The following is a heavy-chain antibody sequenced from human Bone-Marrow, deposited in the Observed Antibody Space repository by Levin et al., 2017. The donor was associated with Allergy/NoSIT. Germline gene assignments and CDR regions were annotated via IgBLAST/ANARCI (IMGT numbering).Heavy chain of an antibody. D-gene: IGHD2-2*01. Sequence: GGSLRLSCAASEFTFSTYAMSWVRQPPGKGLEWVSAVSGDAANTYYIDSVKGRFTISRDNSKNTLYLQLNSLRAEDTAVYYCAKHLESQLLFSSVGHDAFDIWVQGTMVTISS. J-gene: IGHJ3*02. CDR2: VSGDAANT. V-gene: IGHV3-23*01. CDR1: EFTFSTYA. CDR3: AKHLESQLLFSSVGHDAFDI.